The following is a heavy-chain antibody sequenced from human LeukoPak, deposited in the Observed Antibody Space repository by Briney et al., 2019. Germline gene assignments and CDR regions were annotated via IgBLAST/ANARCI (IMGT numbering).Heavy chain of an antibody. J-gene: IGHJ4*02. CDR1: GFTFSSYSMN. CDR3: ARHQTNNYGPGTPFDY. V-gene: IGHV4-39*01. Sequence: GSLRLYCAASGFTFSSYSMNWVRQAPGKGLEWIGSIYKTGSTNYSPSLKSRVTIFVDTSENQFSLKLSSVTAADTAVYYCARHQTNNYGPGTPFDYWGQGTLVSVSS. D-gene: IGHD3-10*01. CDR2: IYKTGST.